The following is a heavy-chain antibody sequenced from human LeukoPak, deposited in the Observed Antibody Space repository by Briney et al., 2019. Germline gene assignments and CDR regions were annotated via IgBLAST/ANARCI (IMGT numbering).Heavy chain of an antibody. Sequence: GESLKISCEGSGYIFTRYWIGWVRQMPGKGLEWMGNVFPGDSDTRYSPSLQGHVTISADKSINTAYLQLSSLKATDTAMYYCARRFCGSNTCYWFDLWGQGTRVTVSS. J-gene: IGHJ5*02. D-gene: IGHD2-21*01. CDR3: ARRFCGSNTCYWFDL. CDR2: VFPGDSDT. V-gene: IGHV5-51*01. CDR1: GYIFTRYW.